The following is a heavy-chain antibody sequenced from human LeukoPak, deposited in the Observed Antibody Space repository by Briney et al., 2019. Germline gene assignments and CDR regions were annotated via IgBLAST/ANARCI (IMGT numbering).Heavy chain of an antibody. CDR3: ARAGEVYSSGSYLDY. Sequence: SVKVSCKASRGTFSSYAISWVRQAPGQGLEWMGGIIPIFGTANYAQKFQGRVTITADESTSTVYMELSSLRSEDTAIYYCARAGEVYSSGSYLDYWGQGTLVTVSS. V-gene: IGHV1-69*13. CDR2: IIPIFGTA. J-gene: IGHJ4*02. CDR1: RGTFSSYA. D-gene: IGHD6-19*01.